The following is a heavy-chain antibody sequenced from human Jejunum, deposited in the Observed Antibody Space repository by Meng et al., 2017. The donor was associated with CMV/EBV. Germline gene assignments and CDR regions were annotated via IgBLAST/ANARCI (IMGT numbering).Heavy chain of an antibody. Sequence: QVHLLQSGAEVKKPGASVKISCKTSGYTFTDHNIGWVRQAPGQGLEWVGWISLGNGQTVYGHKVQGRVTVTTDTSTSTAYMELRSLRSDDTAMYYCARDVWGFDYWCKGTLVNVSS. CDR2: ISLGNGQT. CDR3: ARDVWGFDY. V-gene: IGHV1-18*04. CDR1: GYTFTDHN. D-gene: IGHD7-27*01. J-gene: IGHJ4*02.